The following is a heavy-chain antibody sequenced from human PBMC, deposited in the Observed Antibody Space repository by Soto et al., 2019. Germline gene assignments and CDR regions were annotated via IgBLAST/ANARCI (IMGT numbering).Heavy chain of an antibody. J-gene: IGHJ4*02. CDR1: GLTFGSRA. CDR2: ITDTGGDV. D-gene: IGHD3-10*01. CDR3: ARGSTDSYPGSRIFDF. Sequence: QPGGSLRLSCVASGLTFGSRAMSWVRQAPGEGLQWVSTITDTGGDVKYADSVRGRFVISRDNSKKTLYLQMTSLTAEDSAMYFCARGSTDSYPGSRIFDFWGRGTLVTVSS. V-gene: IGHV3-23*01.